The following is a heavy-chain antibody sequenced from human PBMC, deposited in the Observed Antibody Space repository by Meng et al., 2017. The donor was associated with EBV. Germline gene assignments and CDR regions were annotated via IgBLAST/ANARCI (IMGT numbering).Heavy chain of an antibody. V-gene: IGHV4-61*01. CDR1: WSASSGGTYH. J-gene: IGHJ4*02. CDR2: IYYGGTT. CDR3: AKSRPSTPGVVDY. D-gene: IGHD3-10*01. Sequence: HVAPQVAGRGLLKPSDTLSLTSHVSWSASSGGTYHWSWIRQPPVKELEWIGYIYYGGTTIYNPSLKSRVTILVDASKNQFSLKLSSVTTADTAVYYCAKSRPSTPGVVDYWGQGTLVTVSS.